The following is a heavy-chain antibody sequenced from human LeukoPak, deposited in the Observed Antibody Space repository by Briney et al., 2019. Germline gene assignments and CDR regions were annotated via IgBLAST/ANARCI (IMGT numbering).Heavy chain of an antibody. V-gene: IGHV3-23*01. CDR3: AKQALIAAAGSNWFDP. Sequence: GGSLRLSCAASGFTFSSYAMSWVRQAPGKGLEWVSAISGSGGSTYYADSVKGRFTISRDNSKNTLYLQMNSLRAEDTAVYYCAKQALIAAAGSNWFDPWGQGTLVTVSS. D-gene: IGHD6-13*01. CDR1: GFTFSSYA. CDR2: ISGSGGST. J-gene: IGHJ5*02.